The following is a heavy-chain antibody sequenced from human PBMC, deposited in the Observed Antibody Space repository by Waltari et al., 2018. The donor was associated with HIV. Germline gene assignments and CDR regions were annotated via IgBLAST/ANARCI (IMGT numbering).Heavy chain of an antibody. Sequence: QVLLQESGPGRLKPSATLSLTCGVSGVSIAPGGYPWNWVPPSAGKAMEWIGRVYNSGNTTYSPSRRGRVTISIDSSKNQFSLNLNSVTAADTAVYFCARDHAVVLSSNPRQSVYYYYGMDVWGQGTTVTVSS. J-gene: IGHJ6*02. CDR1: GVSIAPGGYP. CDR2: VYNSGNT. CDR3: ARDHAVVLSSNPRQSVYYYYGMDV. D-gene: IGHD3-22*01. V-gene: IGHV4-61*02.